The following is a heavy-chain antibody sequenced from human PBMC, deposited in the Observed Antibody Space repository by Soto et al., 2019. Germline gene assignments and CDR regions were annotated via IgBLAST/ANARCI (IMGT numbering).Heavy chain of an antibody. D-gene: IGHD2-15*01. Sequence: GGSLRLSCAASGFTFSDYYMSWIRQAPGKGLEWVSYISSSGSTIYYADSVKGRFTISRGNAKNSLYLQMNSLRAEDTAVYYSARESVAASLDVWGKGTTVTVS. CDR2: ISSSGSTI. J-gene: IGHJ6*03. CDR3: ARESVAASLDV. V-gene: IGHV3-11*01. CDR1: GFTFSDYY.